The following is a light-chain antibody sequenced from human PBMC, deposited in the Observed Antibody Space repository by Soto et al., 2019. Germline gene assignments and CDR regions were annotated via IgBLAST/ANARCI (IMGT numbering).Light chain of an antibody. V-gene: IGLV1-40*01. CDR2: GNS. CDR1: SSNIGAGYD. J-gene: IGLJ2*01. CDR3: QSYDSSLRGVV. Sequence: QSVLTQPPSVAGAPGKRVTISCTGSSSNIGAGYDVHWYQQLPGTAPKLLIYGNSNRPAGVPDRFSGSKSGTSASLAITGLQAEDESDYCCQSYDSSLRGVVFGGGTKLTVL.